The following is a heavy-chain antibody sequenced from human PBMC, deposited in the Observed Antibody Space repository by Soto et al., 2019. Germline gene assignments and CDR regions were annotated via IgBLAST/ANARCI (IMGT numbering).Heavy chain of an antibody. Sequence: SLKVSCKASVGTFSSYAISWVRQAPGQGLEWMGGIIPIFGTANYAQKFQGRVTITADESTSTAYMELSSLRSEDTAVYYCARDTATVSTRAGYYYYGMEVWGQGPTVTVSS. CDR3: ARDTATVSTRAGYYYYGMEV. V-gene: IGHV1-69*13. CDR1: VGTFSSYA. J-gene: IGHJ6*02. CDR2: IIPIFGTA. D-gene: IGHD4-17*01.